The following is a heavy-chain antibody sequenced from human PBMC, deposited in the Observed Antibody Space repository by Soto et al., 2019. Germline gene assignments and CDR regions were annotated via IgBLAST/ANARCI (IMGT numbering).Heavy chain of an antibody. CDR2: INPGNGDT. D-gene: IGHD6-13*01. CDR3: ARDDASSIDS. CDR1: GYTLTTYG. V-gene: IGHV1-3*01. J-gene: IGHJ4*02. Sequence: QVQLVQSGAEVKKPGASVKISCKASGYTLTTYGLHWVRQAPGQGLEWMGWINPGNGDTKYSQKFQGRVTIIRDTSANIDYMELNSLRSEDTAVFYCARDDASSIDSWGQGTLVTVSS.